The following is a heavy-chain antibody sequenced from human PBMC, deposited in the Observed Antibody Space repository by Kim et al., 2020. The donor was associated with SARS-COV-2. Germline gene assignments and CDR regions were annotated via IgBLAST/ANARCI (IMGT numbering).Heavy chain of an antibody. V-gene: IGHV1-58*01. CDR2: IVVGSGNT. D-gene: IGHD3-10*01. J-gene: IGHJ4*02. CDR1: GFTFTSSA. CDR3: AAEAHVLLWFGETTRPEYFDY. Sequence: SVKVSCKASGFTFTSSAVQWVRQARGQRLEWIGWIVVGSGNTNYAQKFQERVTITRDMSTSTAYMELSSLRSEDTAVYYCAAEAHVLLWFGETTRPEYFDYWGQGTLVTVSS.